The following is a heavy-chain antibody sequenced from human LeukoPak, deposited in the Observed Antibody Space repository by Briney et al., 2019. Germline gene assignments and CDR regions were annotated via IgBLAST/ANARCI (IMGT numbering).Heavy chain of an antibody. CDR3: ARGRGYYYDTPFDY. V-gene: IGHV3-7*05. CDR1: GFTFSSYW. Sequence: GGSLRLSCAASGFTFSSYWMSWVRQAPGKGLEGVANIKQERSEKYYVNSVKGRFTISRDNAKNSLYLQMNSLRAEDTAVYYCARGRGYYYDTPFDYWGQGTLVTVSS. CDR2: IKQERSEK. D-gene: IGHD3-22*01. J-gene: IGHJ4*02.